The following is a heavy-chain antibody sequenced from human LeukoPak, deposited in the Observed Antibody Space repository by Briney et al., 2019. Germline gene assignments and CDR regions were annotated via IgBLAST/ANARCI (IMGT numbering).Heavy chain of an antibody. J-gene: IGHJ4*02. D-gene: IGHD6-19*01. Sequence: SETLSLTCAVSGDSISSNKWWHWVRQPPGKGLEWIGEIYHRGTTNYNPSLKSRVTISVDKSKNQFSLNLKSMTAADTAVYYCAWDSGWHSDSWGQGILVTVSS. CDR3: AWDSGWHSDS. CDR2: IYHRGTT. CDR1: GDSISSNKW. V-gene: IGHV4-4*02.